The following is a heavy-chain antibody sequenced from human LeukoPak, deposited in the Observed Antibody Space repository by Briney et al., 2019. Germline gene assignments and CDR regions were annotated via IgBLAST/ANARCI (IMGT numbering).Heavy chain of an antibody. CDR3: ARDLRYYVAMDV. J-gene: IGHJ6*02. D-gene: IGHD3-10*02. V-gene: IGHV3-23*01. Sequence: GGSLTLSCQASGFTFSAYAMTWVRQPPGQGLEGVSSIGSDNKPHYSESVKGRFAISRDNSKSMLFLQLNSLRAEDTALYYCARDLRYYVAMDVWGQGTTVTVSS. CDR2: IGSDNKP. CDR1: GFTFSAYA.